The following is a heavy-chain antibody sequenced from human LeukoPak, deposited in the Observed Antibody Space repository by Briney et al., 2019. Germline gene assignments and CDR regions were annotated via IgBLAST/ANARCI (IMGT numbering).Heavy chain of an antibody. J-gene: IGHJ5*02. CDR3: ARVVGATLTNWFDP. D-gene: IGHD1-26*01. Sequence: ASVKVSCKASGGTFSSYAISWVRQAPGQGLEWMGGIIPIFGTANYEQKFQGRVTITTDESTSTAYMELSSLRSEDTAVYYCARVVGATLTNWFDPWGQGTLVTVSS. CDR1: GGTFSSYA. CDR2: IIPIFGTA. V-gene: IGHV1-69*05.